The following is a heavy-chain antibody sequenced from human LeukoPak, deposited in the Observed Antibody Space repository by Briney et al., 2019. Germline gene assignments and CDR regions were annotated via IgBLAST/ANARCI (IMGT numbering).Heavy chain of an antibody. CDR1: GYTFTGYY. V-gene: IGHV1-2*02. D-gene: IGHD6-13*01. Sequence: ASVKVSCKASGYTFTGYYIHWVRQPPGQGLEWMGWIYPNSGGTNYAQKFQGRVTMTRDTSISTAYMELSRLTSDDTAIYYCAKAIAAAHYDFWGEGALLIVSS. J-gene: IGHJ4*02. CDR2: IYPNSGGT. CDR3: AKAIAAAHYDF.